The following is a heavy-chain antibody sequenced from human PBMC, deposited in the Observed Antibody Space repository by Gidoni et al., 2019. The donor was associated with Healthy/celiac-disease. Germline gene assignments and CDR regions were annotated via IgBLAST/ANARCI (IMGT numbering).Heavy chain of an antibody. CDR1: CCSISSSSYY. Sequence: QLQLQESGPGLVKPSETLSLTCTVSCCSISSSSYYWGWIRQPPGKGPEWIGSIYYSVSTYYNPSLKSRVTISVDTSKNQFYRKLISVTAADTAVYYCARRGGYYTYFDYWGQGTLVTVSS. CDR2: IYYSVST. V-gene: IGHV4-39*01. J-gene: IGHJ4*02. CDR3: ARRGGYYTYFDY. D-gene: IGHD3-22*01.